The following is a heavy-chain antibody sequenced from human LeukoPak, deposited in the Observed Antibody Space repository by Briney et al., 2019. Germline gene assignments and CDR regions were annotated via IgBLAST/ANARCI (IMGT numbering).Heavy chain of an antibody. CDR2: IYYSRST. V-gene: IGHV4-59*01. CDR1: GGSISSYY. J-gene: IGHJ5*02. D-gene: IGHD2-2*01. CDR3: ARENTSLDNWFDP. Sequence: PSETLSLTCTVSGGSISSYYWSWIRQPPGKGLEWIGYIYYSRSTNYNPSLKSRVTISVDTSKNQFSLKLSSVTAADTAVYYCARENTSLDNWFDPWGQGTLVTVSS.